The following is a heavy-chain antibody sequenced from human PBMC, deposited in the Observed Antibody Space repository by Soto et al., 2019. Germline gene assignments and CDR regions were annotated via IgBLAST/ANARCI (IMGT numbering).Heavy chain of an antibody. D-gene: IGHD2-2*01. V-gene: IGHV1-69*01. CDR2: IIPIFGTA. CDR3: ARQIVPAANRYYYYYGMDV. Sequence: QVQLVQSGAEVKKPGSSVKVSCKASGGTFGSYAISWVRQAPGQGLEWMGGIIPIFGTANYAQKFQGRVTMTADESTSTAYMELSSLRSEDTAVYYCARQIVPAANRYYYYYGMDVWGQGTTVTVSS. J-gene: IGHJ6*02. CDR1: GGTFGSYA.